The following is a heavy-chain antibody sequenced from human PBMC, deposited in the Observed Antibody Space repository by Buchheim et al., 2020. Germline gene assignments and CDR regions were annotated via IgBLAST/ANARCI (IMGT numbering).Heavy chain of an antibody. D-gene: IGHD5-12*01. J-gene: IGHJ4*02. CDR1: GFTFSSYE. CDR3: ARDYTRWLRGGGGGIDY. Sequence: EVQLVESGGGLVQPGGSLRLSCAASGFTFSSYEMNWVRQAPGKGLEWVSYISSSGSTIYYADSVKGRFTISRDNAKNSMYLQMNSLRAEDTAVYYCARDYTRWLRGGGGGIDYWGQGTL. V-gene: IGHV3-48*03. CDR2: ISSSGSTI.